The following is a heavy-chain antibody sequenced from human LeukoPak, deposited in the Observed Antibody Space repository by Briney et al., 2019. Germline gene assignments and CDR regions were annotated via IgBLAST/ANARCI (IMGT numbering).Heavy chain of an antibody. D-gene: IGHD6-6*01. J-gene: IGHJ4*02. CDR1: GFTFSSYA. Sequence: TGGSLRLSCAASGFTFSSYAMSWVRQAPGKGLEWVSAISGSGGSTYYADSVKGRFTISRDNSKNTLYLQMNSLRAEDTAVYYCAKGSIAARKRFFDYWGQGTLVTVSS. CDR2: ISGSGGST. CDR3: AKGSIAARKRFFDY. V-gene: IGHV3-23*01.